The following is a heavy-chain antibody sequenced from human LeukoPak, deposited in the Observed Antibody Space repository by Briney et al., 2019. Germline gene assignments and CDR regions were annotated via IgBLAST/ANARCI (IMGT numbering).Heavy chain of an antibody. V-gene: IGHV3-11*04. CDR3: ARNFYDSSTNYHYFDY. CDR2: ISSSGNTI. CDR1: GFTFSDYY. Sequence: PGGSLRLPCAASGFTFSDYYMSWIRQAPGKGLEWVSYISSSGNTIYYADSLKGRFTISRDNAKNSLYLQMNSLKAEDAAVYYCARNFYDSSTNYHYFDYWGQGTLVTVSS. D-gene: IGHD3-22*01. J-gene: IGHJ4*02.